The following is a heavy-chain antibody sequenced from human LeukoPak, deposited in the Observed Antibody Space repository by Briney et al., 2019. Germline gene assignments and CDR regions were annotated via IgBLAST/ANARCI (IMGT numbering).Heavy chain of an antibody. D-gene: IGHD3-10*01. CDR3: ARGIVGLLWSSGALPPPPFDS. CDR2: INHSGST. Sequence: PSETVSLTCAVCGGSFRGYYWSWIRQPPGKGLEGIGEINHSGSTNYNPSRKSRVTISVDTSKTPSPVTLRSVTAADTAVSYCARGIVGLLWSSGALPPPPFDSWGPRTLVTASS. V-gene: IGHV4-34*01. J-gene: IGHJ4*02. CDR1: GGSFRGYY.